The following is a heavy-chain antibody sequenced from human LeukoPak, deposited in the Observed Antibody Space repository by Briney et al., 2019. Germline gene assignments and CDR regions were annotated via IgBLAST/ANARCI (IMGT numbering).Heavy chain of an antibody. CDR2: INPSSGGT. D-gene: IGHD6-19*01. CDR1: GYTFTGYY. CDR3: ARTPFSSGWYGGGYYFDY. J-gene: IGHJ4*02. Sequence: ASVKVSCKASGYTFTGYYMHWARQAPGQGLEWMGWINPSSGGTNYAQKFQGWVTMTRDTSISTAYMELSRLRSDDTAVYYCARTPFSSGWYGGGYYFDYWGQGTLVTVSS. V-gene: IGHV1-2*04.